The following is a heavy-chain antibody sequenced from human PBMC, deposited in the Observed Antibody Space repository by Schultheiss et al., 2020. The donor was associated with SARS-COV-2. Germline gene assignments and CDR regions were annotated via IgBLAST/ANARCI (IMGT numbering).Heavy chain of an antibody. CDR1: GGTFSSYA. V-gene: IGHV1-18*01. J-gene: IGHJ6*02. CDR2: ITTYNGNT. Sequence: ASVKVSCKASGGTFSSYAISWVRQAPGQGLEWMGWITTYNGNTNYAQKFQGRVTMTTDTSTTTAYVELRSLRSDDTAVYYCARVPFSGYYGYYYYAMDVWGQGTTVTVSS. D-gene: IGHD3-22*01. CDR3: ARVPFSGYYGYYYYAMDV.